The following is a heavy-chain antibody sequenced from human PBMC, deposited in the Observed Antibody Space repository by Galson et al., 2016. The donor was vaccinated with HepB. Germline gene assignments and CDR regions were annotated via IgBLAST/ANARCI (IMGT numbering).Heavy chain of an antibody. CDR3: ASDRQWQHLYFFDY. V-gene: IGHV3-9*01. D-gene: IGHD3-3*02. CDR2: ISWNSGSI. J-gene: IGHJ4*02. Sequence: SLRLSCAASGFTFEDYAMHWVRQGPGKGLEWVSSISWNSGSIVYADSVKGRFTISRDNAKNSLYLQMNSLRAEDTALYYCASDRQWQHLYFFDYWGQGTLVTVSS. CDR1: GFTFEDYA.